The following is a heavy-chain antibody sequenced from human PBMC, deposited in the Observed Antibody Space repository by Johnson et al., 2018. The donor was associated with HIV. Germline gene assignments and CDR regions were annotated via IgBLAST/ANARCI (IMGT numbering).Heavy chain of an antibody. CDR3: ITSPDQFDWICSALLAGHAFDM. CDR2: IRYDGSNK. Sequence: QVQLVESGGGVVQPGRSLRLSCAASGFTFSSYGMHWVRQAPGKGLEWVAFIRYDGSNKYYADSVKGRFTISRDNSKNTLYLQMNTLRTDDTAVYYIITSPDQFDWICSALLAGHAFDMWG. V-gene: IGHV3-30*02. CDR1: GFTFSSYG. D-gene: IGHD3-9*01. J-gene: IGHJ3*02.